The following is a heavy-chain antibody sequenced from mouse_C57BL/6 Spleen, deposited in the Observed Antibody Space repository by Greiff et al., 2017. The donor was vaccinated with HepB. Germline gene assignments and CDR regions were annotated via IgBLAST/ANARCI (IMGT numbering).Heavy chain of an antibody. J-gene: IGHJ1*03. D-gene: IGHD4-1*01. V-gene: IGHV1-18*01. CDR3: ARLNWDVYWYFDV. CDR1: GYTFTDYN. CDR2: INPNNGGT. Sequence: VQLQQSGPELVKPGASVKIPCKASGYTFTDYNMDWVKQSHGKSLEWIGDINPNNGGTIYNQKFKGKATLTVDKSSSTAYMELRSLTSDDTAVYYCARLNWDVYWYFDVWGTGTTVTVSS.